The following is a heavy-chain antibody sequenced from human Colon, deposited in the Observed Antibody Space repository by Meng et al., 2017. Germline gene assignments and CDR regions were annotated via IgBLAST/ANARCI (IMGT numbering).Heavy chain of an antibody. V-gene: IGHV4-39*07. CDR2: IYNTGST. J-gene: IGHJ4*02. CDR3: ARDSFFSAGSGDIDY. Sequence: HLQRQESGPGLVKPSETLSLTCTVSGASISSSNYYWAWIRQPPGKGLEWIGSIYNTGSTYYNPSLKSRVTMSIDTSKNQFSLKLSSVTAADTAVYYCARDSFFSAGSGDIDYWGQGTLVTVSS. D-gene: IGHD2-15*01. CDR1: GASISSSNYY.